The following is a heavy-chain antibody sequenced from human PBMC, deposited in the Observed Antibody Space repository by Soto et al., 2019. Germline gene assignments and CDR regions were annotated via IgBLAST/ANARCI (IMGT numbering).Heavy chain of an antibody. CDR2: INPNSGGT. CDR1: GYTFTGYY. Sequence: GASVKVSCKASGYTFTGYYMHWVRQAPGQGLEWMGWINPNSGGTNYAQKFQGRVTMTRDTSISTAYMELSRLRSDDTAVYYCAYSGYEEVDYYYYYGMDVWGQGTTVTVYS. V-gene: IGHV1-2*02. D-gene: IGHD5-12*01. CDR3: AYSGYEEVDYYYYYGMDV. J-gene: IGHJ6*02.